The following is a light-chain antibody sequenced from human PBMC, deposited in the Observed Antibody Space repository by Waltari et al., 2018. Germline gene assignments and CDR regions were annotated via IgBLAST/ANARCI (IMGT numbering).Light chain of an antibody. CDR1: LSVLYSSNNKNY. CDR3: QQYYITPPT. J-gene: IGKJ5*01. Sequence: DIVMTQSPDSLAVSLGERATINCKSSLSVLYSSNNKNYLAWYQQKPGQPPKLLIYWASTRESGVADRFSGSGSGTDFALTISSLQAEDVAVYYCQQYYITPPTFGQGTRLEIK. V-gene: IGKV4-1*01. CDR2: WAS.